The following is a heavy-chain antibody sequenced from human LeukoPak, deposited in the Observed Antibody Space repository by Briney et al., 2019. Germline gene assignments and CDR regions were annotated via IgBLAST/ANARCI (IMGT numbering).Heavy chain of an antibody. J-gene: IGHJ5*02. Sequence: PGGSLRLSCAASGFTFSSYAMHWVRQAPGKGLEWVAVISYDGSNKYYADSVKGRFTISRDNSKNTLYLQMNSLRAEDTAVYYCARDLNTMVRGVIPGPWGQGTLVTVSS. V-gene: IGHV3-30*04. D-gene: IGHD3-10*01. CDR1: GFTFSSYA. CDR2: ISYDGSNK. CDR3: ARDLNTMVRGVIPGP.